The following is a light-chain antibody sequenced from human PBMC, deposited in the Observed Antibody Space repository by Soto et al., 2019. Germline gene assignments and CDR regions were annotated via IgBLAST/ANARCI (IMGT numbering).Light chain of an antibody. CDR3: QSYDSRVRVV. V-gene: IGLV1-40*01. J-gene: IGLJ2*01. CDR1: SSNIGAGYD. Sequence: QSVLTRRPSVSGAPGQRVTISCTGSSSNIGAGYDVHWYQQLPGTAPKLLIYGNSNRPSGVPDRFSGSKSGTSASLAITGLQAEDDADYYCQSYDSRVRVVFGGGTKLTVL. CDR2: GNS.